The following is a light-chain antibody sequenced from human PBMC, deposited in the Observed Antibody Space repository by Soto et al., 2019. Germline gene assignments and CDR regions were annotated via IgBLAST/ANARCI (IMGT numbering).Light chain of an antibody. CDR2: TVS. V-gene: IGKV1-9*01. CDR1: QDIRSS. CDR3: QQFNSSPST. J-gene: IGKJ4*01. Sequence: DIPLTQSPSFLSASVGDRLTITCRASQDIRSSLAWYQQKPGKAPNLLIYTVSPLQSGVPSRFSGSRSGTEFTLTISLLQPEDFANYYCQQFNSSPSTFGGGTKVEI.